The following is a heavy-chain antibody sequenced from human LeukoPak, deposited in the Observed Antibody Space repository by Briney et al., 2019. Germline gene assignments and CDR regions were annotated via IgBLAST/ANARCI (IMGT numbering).Heavy chain of an antibody. V-gene: IGHV4-59*01. CDR3: ARESSGHLNAFDI. J-gene: IGHJ3*02. CDR2: IYYTGTT. Sequence: KPSETLSLTYTVSGASITNYYWSWIRQPPGKGLERLGYIYYTGTTNYNPSLKSRVTISLDTSKNQFSLKLTSVSAADTAVYYCARESSGHLNAFDIWGQGTMVTVSS. CDR1: GASITNYY. D-gene: IGHD6-19*01.